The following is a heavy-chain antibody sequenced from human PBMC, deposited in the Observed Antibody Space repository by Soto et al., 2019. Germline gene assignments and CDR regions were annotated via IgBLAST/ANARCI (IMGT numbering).Heavy chain of an antibody. Sequence: GGSLRLSCAASGFTFSSYGMHWVRQAPGKGLEWVAVISYDGSNKYYADSVKGRFTISRDNSKNTLYLQMNSLRAEDTAVYYCASTRLGYCSGSSCPPADVWGQGTTVTVSS. D-gene: IGHD2-15*01. CDR1: GFTFSSYG. J-gene: IGHJ6*02. CDR3: ASTRLGYCSGSSCPPADV. V-gene: IGHV3-30*03. CDR2: ISYDGSNK.